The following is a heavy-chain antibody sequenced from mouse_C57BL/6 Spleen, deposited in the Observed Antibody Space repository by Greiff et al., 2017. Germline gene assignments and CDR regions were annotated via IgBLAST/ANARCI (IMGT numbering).Heavy chain of an antibody. Sequence: VQLLQPGAELVKPGASVKLSCKASGYTFTSYWMHWVKQRPGQGLEWIGMIHPNSGSTNYNEKFKSKATLTVDKSSSTAYMQLSSLTSEDSAVYYCARGGTTPWYFDVWGTGTTVTVSS. J-gene: IGHJ1*03. D-gene: IGHD1-1*01. V-gene: IGHV1-64*01. CDR2: IHPNSGST. CDR3: ARGGTTPWYFDV. CDR1: GYTFTSYW.